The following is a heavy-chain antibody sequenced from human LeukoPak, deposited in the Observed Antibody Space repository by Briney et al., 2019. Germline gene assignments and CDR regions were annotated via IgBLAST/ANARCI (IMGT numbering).Heavy chain of an antibody. V-gene: IGHV1-2*02. Sequence: GASVKVSCKASGYTFTAYYIHWVRQAPGQGLEWMGWINPNSGGTNTAQRFQGRVTMTRDTSISTAYMELSSLRSDDTAVYYCARVQHFGVFPYYFDYWAREPWSPSPQ. J-gene: IGHJ4*02. D-gene: IGHD3-3*01. CDR1: GYTFTAYY. CDR2: INPNSGGT. CDR3: ARVQHFGVFPYYFDY.